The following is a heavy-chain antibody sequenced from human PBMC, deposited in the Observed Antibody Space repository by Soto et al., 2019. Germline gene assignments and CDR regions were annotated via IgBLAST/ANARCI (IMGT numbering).Heavy chain of an antibody. V-gene: IGHV3-33*01. CDR2: IWYDGSNK. Sequence: GGSLRLSCAASGFTFSSYAMHWVRQAPGKGLEWVAVIWYDGSNKYYADTVKGRFTISRDNSKNTLYLQMNSLRAEDTAVYYCARGPRSGYYYYYYMDVWGKGNTVTVSS. J-gene: IGHJ6*03. CDR3: ARGPRSGYYYYYYMDV. CDR1: GFTFSSYA.